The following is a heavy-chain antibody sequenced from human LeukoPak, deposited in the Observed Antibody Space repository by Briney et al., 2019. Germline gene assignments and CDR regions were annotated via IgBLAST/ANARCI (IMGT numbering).Heavy chain of an antibody. D-gene: IGHD3-22*01. Sequence: GGSLRLSCAASGLTFSSYAMIWVRRAPGKGLEWVSAISGSGGSTYYADSVKGRFTISRDNSKNTLYLQMNSLRAEDTAVYYCARRSPYYDSSGYYLDYWGQGTLVTVSS. J-gene: IGHJ4*02. CDR3: ARRSPYYDSSGYYLDY. CDR2: ISGSGGST. V-gene: IGHV3-23*01. CDR1: GLTFSSYA.